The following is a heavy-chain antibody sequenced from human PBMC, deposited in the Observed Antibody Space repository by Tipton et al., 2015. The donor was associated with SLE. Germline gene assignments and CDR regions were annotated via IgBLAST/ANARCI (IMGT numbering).Heavy chain of an antibody. D-gene: IGHD3-16*01. Sequence: TLSLTCTVSGGSISSYYWSWIRQPPGKGLEWIGYIYYSGSTNYNPSLKSRVTISVDTSKNQFSLKLSSVTAADTAVYYCARVSGLGNYAHADSWGQGTLITVSS. CDR2: IYYSGST. CDR3: ARVSGLGNYAHADS. J-gene: IGHJ4*02. V-gene: IGHV4-59*01. CDR1: GGSISSYY.